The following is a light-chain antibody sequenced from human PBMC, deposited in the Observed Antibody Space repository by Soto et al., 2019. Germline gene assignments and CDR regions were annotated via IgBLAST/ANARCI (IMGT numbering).Light chain of an antibody. CDR2: EVS. CDR1: SSDVGGYNY. CDR3: SSYAGSSTWV. Sequence: QSALTQPASASGSPGQSITISCTGTSSDVGGYNYVSWYQQHPGKAPKLMIYEVSNRPSGVSDRFSGSKSGNTASLTVSGLQAEDEADYYCSSYAGSSTWVFGRGTKVTVL. V-gene: IGLV2-14*01. J-gene: IGLJ3*02.